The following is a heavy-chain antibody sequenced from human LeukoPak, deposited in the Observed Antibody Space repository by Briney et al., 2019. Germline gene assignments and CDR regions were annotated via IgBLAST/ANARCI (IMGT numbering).Heavy chain of an antibody. D-gene: IGHD1-26*01. J-gene: IGHJ4*02. CDR2: IYYSGST. CDR3: ARGEVRWEPSGIDY. V-gene: IGHV4-39*01. CDR1: GGSISSSSYY. Sequence: SETLSLTRTVSGGSISSSSYYWGWIRQPPGKGLEWIGSIYYSGSTYYNPSLKSRVTISVDTSKNQFSLKLSSVTAADTAVYYCARGEVRWEPSGIDYWGQGTLVTVSS.